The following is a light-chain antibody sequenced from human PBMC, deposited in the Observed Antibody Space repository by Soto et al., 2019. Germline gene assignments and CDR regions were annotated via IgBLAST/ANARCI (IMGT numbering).Light chain of an antibody. V-gene: IGKV1-39*01. J-gene: IGKJ4*01. Sequence: DLQMTQSPSSLSASIGDIITITCRASQSISTYLNWYQQKPGKAPKLLIYGASTLQNGVPSRFSGSGSATDYTLTISGLQPEDVATYYCQQSFITPPLTFGGGTKVEMK. CDR1: QSISTY. CDR2: GAS. CDR3: QQSFITPPLT.